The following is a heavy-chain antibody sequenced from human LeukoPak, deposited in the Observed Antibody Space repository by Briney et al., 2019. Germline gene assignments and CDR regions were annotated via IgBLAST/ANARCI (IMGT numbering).Heavy chain of an antibody. CDR3: ARGGDSSSWFTSPDY. CDR2: INPNSGGT. V-gene: IGHV1-2*02. D-gene: IGHD3-22*01. Sequence: ASVTVSCTASGYTFTDYYIHWVRQAPGQGLEWMGWINPNSGGTNYAQKFQGRVTMTRDTSISAAYMELSRLRSDDTAVYYCARGGDSSSWFTSPDYWGQGILVTVSS. J-gene: IGHJ4*02. CDR1: GYTFTDYY.